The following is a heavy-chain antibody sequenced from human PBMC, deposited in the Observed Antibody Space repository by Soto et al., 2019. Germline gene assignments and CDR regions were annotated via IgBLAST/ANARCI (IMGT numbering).Heavy chain of an antibody. J-gene: IGHJ6*02. CDR1: GITLNNSG. V-gene: IGHV3-30*18. D-gene: IGHD3-10*01. Sequence: QVQLVESGGGVVQPGRSLRLSCRVSGITLNNSGIHWVRQAPGKGLEWMAVISHDGSEQYYADSMKGRLNISRDNSKNTVNQQMNRLRGEDKAIYYCAKDRVPGPSGHYYAMDVWGQGTTVTVS. CDR2: ISHDGSEQ. CDR3: AKDRVPGPSGHYYAMDV.